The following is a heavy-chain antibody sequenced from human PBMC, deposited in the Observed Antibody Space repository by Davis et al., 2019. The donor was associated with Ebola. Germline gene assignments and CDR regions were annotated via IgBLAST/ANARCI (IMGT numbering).Heavy chain of an antibody. V-gene: IGHV3-73*01. CDR3: TSKAGYSSSWNDY. Sequence: GESLKISCAASGFTFSGSAMHWXXXXXXXXXXXXXRIICIANFYATAYAASVKGRFTISRDDSKNTEYLQMNSLKTEDTAVYYCTSKAGYSSSWNDYWGQGTLVTVSS. J-gene: IGHJ4*02. CDR1: GFTFSGSA. D-gene: IGHD6-13*01. CDR2: IICIANFYAT.